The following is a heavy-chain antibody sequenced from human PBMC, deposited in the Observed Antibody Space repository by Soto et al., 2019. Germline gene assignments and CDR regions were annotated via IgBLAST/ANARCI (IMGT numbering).Heavy chain of an antibody. CDR3: ASSLLWPFGLND. Sequence: VGSLRLSCAASGFTFSSHWMHWVRQAPGKGLVWVSRINTDGSTTNYADYVKGRFTVSRDNAKNTLYLQMNSLRAEDTAVYYCASSLLWPFGLNDWGQGTLVTVSS. D-gene: IGHD2-21*02. J-gene: IGHJ4*02. V-gene: IGHV3-74*01. CDR1: GFTFSSHW. CDR2: INTDGSTT.